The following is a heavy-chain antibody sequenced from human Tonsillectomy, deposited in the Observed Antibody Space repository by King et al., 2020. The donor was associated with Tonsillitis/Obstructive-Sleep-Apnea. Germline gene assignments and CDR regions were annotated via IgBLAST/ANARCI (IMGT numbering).Heavy chain of an antibody. J-gene: IGHJ6*02. CDR3: ARGPDYDLLTGDDYYYYYALDV. CDR2: INHSGST. D-gene: IGHD3-9*01. CDR1: GGSFSYHY. V-gene: IGHV4-34*01. Sequence: VQLQQWGAGLLKPSETLSLTCAVYGGSFSYHYWSWIRQSPGKGLEWIGEINHSGSTNYNPSLKSRVTISVDTSKNQFSLTLSSVTAADTAVYYCARGPDYDLLTGDDYYYYYALDVWGQGTTVTVSS.